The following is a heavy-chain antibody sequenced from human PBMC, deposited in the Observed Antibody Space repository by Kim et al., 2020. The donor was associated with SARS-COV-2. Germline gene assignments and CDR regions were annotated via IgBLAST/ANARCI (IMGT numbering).Heavy chain of an antibody. D-gene: IGHD5-12*01. CDR3: ARLEMATIPYFDY. J-gene: IGHJ4*02. Sequence: SETLSLTCTVSGGSISSSSYYWGWIRQPPGKGLEWIGSIYYSGSTYYNPSLKSRVTISVDTSKNQFSLKLSSVTAADTAVYYCARLEMATIPYFDYWGQGTLVTVSS. V-gene: IGHV4-39*01. CDR2: IYYSGST. CDR1: GGSISSSSYY.